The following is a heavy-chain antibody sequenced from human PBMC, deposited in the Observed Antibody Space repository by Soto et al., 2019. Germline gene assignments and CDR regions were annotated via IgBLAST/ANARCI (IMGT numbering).Heavy chain of an antibody. J-gene: IGHJ4*02. V-gene: IGHV3-30*18. CDR2: ISYDGSNK. Sequence: GGSLRLSCAASGFTFSSYGMHWVRQAPGKGLEWVAVISYDGSNKYYADSVKGRFTISRDNSKNTLYLQMNSLRAEATAVYYCAKPIVPTGDSSGYYWTEEYYFDYWGQGTLVTVSS. D-gene: IGHD3-22*01. CDR3: AKPIVPTGDSSGYYWTEEYYFDY. CDR1: GFTFSSYG.